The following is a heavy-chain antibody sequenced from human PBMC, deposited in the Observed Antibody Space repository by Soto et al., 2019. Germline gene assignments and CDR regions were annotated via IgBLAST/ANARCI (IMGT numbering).Heavy chain of an antibody. CDR2: INPANGVA. Sequence: QVHXVXSGAXVXXPXXXMXVSXXXXGYXXXXHXXXXXXXXXXRRLEWMGSINPANGVAQYTARFQGRVIMTRDTSTSTVYMELRGLTSEDTAIFYCARGGGVGLDGSAAFDIWGQGTMVTVSS. CDR3: ARGGGVGLDGSAAFDI. V-gene: IGHV1-46*01. J-gene: IGHJ3*02. D-gene: IGHD1-1*01. CDR1: GYXXXXHX.